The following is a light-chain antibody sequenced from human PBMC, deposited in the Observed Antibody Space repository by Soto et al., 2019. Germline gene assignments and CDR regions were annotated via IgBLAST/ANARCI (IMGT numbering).Light chain of an antibody. J-gene: IGKJ2*02. V-gene: IGKV1-9*01. CDR1: QAISNH. CDR3: QQVAGYPRT. CDR2: ATS. Sequence: DIQLTQCPSFLSASVGDRVTITCRASQAISNHLAWYQQKPGPAPKLLISATSTLQSGVPSRFSGTGYETDFTLTISSLQPEDLATYHYQQVAGYPRTFGQGTKVEIK.